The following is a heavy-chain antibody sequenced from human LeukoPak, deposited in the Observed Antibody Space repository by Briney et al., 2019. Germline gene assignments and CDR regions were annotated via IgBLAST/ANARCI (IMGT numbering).Heavy chain of an antibody. CDR2: ISSSGSTI. Sequence: SGGSLRLSCAASGFTFSSYEMNWVRQAPGKGLEWVSYISSSGSTIYYADSVKGRFTIPRDNAKNSLYLQMNSLRAEDTAVYYCARDQYSSFDYWGQGTLVTVPS. CDR3: ARDQYSSFDY. D-gene: IGHD2-21*01. CDR1: GFTFSSYE. V-gene: IGHV3-48*03. J-gene: IGHJ4*02.